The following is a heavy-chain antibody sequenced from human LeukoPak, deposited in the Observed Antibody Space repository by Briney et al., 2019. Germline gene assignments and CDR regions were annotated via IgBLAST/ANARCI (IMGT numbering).Heavy chain of an antibody. V-gene: IGHV1-18*01. D-gene: IGHD3-9*01. Sequence: ASVKVPCKASGYTFTSYGISWVRQAPGQGLEWMGWISAYNGNTNYAQKLQGRVTMTTDTSTSTAYMELRSLGSDDTAVYYCARGPYDILTGYYTTRPFDYWGQGTLVTVSS. CDR1: GYTFTSYG. J-gene: IGHJ4*02. CDR2: ISAYNGNT. CDR3: ARGPYDILTGYYTTRPFDY.